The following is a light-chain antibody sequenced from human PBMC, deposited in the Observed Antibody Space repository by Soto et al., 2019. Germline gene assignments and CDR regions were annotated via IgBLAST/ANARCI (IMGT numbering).Light chain of an antibody. CDR2: WAS. Sequence: DIVMTQSPDSLAVSLGERATINCKSSQSVLFSSNNKNYLAWYQQKPGQPPKLLIYWASTRESGVPYRFSGSGSGTDFTLTISSLQAEDVAVYYCQQYYDDLWTFGQGTKVEIK. V-gene: IGKV4-1*01. J-gene: IGKJ1*01. CDR3: QQYYDDLWT. CDR1: QSVLFSSNNKNY.